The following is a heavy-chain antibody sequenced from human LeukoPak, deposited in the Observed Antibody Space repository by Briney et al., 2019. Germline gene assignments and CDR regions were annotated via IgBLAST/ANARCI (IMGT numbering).Heavy chain of an antibody. CDR2: IYYSGST. CDR1: GGSISSYY. CDR3: ARRVRWHNAFDI. Sequence: SETLSLTCTVSGGSISSYYWSWIRQPPGKGLEWIWYIYYSGSTNYNPSLKSRVTISVDTSKNQFSLKLSSVTAADTAVYYCARRVRWHNAFDIWGQGTMVTVSS. J-gene: IGHJ3*02. V-gene: IGHV4-59*01. D-gene: IGHD4-23*01.